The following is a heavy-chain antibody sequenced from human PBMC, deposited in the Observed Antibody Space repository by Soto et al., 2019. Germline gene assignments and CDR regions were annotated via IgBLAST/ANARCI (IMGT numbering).Heavy chain of an antibody. Sequence: QVQLVQSGAEVKKPGASVKVSCKASGYTFTSYYMHWVRQAPGQGLEWMGIINPSGGSTSYAQKFQGRVTMTRDTSTSTVYMELSSLRSEETAVYYCATPLDCGYRILFLWGQGTLVTVSS. CDR2: INPSGGST. V-gene: IGHV1-46*03. CDR3: ATPLDCGYRILFL. J-gene: IGHJ4*02. CDR1: GYTFTSYY. D-gene: IGHD3-3*02.